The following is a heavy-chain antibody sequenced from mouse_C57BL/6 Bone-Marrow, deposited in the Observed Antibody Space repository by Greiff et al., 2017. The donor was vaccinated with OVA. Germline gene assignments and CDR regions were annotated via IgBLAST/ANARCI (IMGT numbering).Heavy chain of an antibody. CDR2: INPNNGGT. V-gene: IGHV1-26*01. Sequence: EVQLQQSGPELVKPGASVKISCKASGYTFTDYYMNWVKQSHGKSLEWIGDINPNNGGTSYNQKFKGKATLTVDKSSSTAYMELRSLTSEDSAVYYCARYGNWALYAMDYWGQGTSVTVSS. J-gene: IGHJ4*01. CDR3: ARYGNWALYAMDY. D-gene: IGHD2-10*02. CDR1: GYTFTDYY.